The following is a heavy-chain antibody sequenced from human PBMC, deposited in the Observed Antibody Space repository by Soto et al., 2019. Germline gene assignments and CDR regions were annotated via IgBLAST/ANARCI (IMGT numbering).Heavy chain of an antibody. V-gene: IGHV4-39*07. Sequence: SETLSLTCTVSGGSISSSSYYWGWIRQPPGKGLEWIGYIYHSGSTSYTPSLKSRVAISVDASRNQFSLKLSSVTAADTAVYYCARGGDYHVNWFAPWGQGTLVTVSS. CDR2: IYHSGST. D-gene: IGHD2-21*01. CDR1: GGSISSSSYY. CDR3: ARGGDYHVNWFAP. J-gene: IGHJ5*02.